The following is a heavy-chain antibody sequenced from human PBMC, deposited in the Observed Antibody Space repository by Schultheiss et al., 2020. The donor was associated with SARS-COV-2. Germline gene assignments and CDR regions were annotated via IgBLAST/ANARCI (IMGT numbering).Heavy chain of an antibody. Sequence: SETLSLTCTVSGGSISSGGYYWSWIRQHPGKGLEWIGYIYYSGSTNYNPSLKSRVTMSVDTSKNQFSLKLSSVTAADTAVYYCARAPYSSGWYRFDYWGQGTLVTVSS. D-gene: IGHD6-19*01. V-gene: IGHV4-61*08. J-gene: IGHJ4*02. CDR3: ARAPYSSGWYRFDY. CDR2: IYYSGST. CDR1: GGSISSGGYY.